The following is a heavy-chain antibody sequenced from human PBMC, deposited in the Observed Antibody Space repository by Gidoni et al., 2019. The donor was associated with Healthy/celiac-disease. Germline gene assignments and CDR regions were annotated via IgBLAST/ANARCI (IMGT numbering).Heavy chain of an antibody. CDR2: ISSSSRYI. V-gene: IGHV3-21*01. CDR1: GFTFSSYS. Sequence: EVQLVESGGGLVKPGGSLRLSCAASGFTFSSYSMNWVRQAPGKGLGLVSAISSSSRYIYYADSVKGRFTISRDNAKNSLYLQMNSLRAEDTAVYYCARDSPRSYGSGSYHWIGEHDAFDIWGQGTMVTVSS. J-gene: IGHJ3*02. CDR3: ARDSPRSYGSGSYHWIGEHDAFDI. D-gene: IGHD3-10*01.